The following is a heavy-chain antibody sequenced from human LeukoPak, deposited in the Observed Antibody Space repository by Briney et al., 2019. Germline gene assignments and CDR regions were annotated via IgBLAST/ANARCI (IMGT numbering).Heavy chain of an antibody. CDR1: GGSISSGGYY. J-gene: IGHJ4*02. CDR3: ARDLHYGSGSMVDY. D-gene: IGHD3-10*01. V-gene: IGHV4-31*02. Sequence: SQTLSLTCIVSGGSISSGGYYWSWIRQHPGKGLEWIGFTYYSGSTYYNPSLKSRVTISVDTSKNQFSLKLSSVTAADTAVYYCARDLHYGSGSMVDYWGQGTLVTVSS. CDR2: TYYSGST.